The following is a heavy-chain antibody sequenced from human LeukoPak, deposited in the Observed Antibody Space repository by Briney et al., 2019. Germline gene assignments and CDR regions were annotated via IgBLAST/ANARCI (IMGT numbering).Heavy chain of an antibody. CDR2: IYNSGST. Sequence: SETLSLTCTVSGGSISGSYWSWIRQPPGKGLEWIGYIYNSGSTNYNPSLKSRVAISVDTSKNQFSLKLSSVTAADTAVYYCARHEVAALSSLDYWGQGTLVTVSS. CDR1: GGSISGSY. D-gene: IGHD6-6*01. J-gene: IGHJ4*02. V-gene: IGHV4-59*08. CDR3: ARHEVAALSSLDY.